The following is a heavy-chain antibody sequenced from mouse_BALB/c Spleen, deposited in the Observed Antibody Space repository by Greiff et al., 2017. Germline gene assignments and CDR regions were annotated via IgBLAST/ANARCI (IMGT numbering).Heavy chain of an antibody. CDR2: INPSNGGT. J-gene: IGHJ3*01. D-gene: IGHD1-1*01. Sequence: VQLQQSGAELVKPGASVKLSCKASGYTFTSYYMYWVKQRPGQGLEWIGGINPSNGGTNFNEKFKSKATLTVDKSSSTAYMQLSSLTSEDSAVYYCTRWDYGSSWGFAYWGQGTLVTVSA. CDR1: GYTFTSYY. V-gene: IGHV1S81*02. CDR3: TRWDYGSSWGFAY.